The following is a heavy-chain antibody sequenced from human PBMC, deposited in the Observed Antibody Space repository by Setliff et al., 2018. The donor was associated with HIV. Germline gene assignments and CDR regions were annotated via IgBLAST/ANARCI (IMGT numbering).Heavy chain of an antibody. CDR1: GFTFSSYA. J-gene: IGHJ6*02. V-gene: IGHV3-23*01. Sequence: SGFTFSSYAMSWVRQAPGKGLEWVSVISGSGGTTYYADSVKGRFTISRDDDRNFLFLQMNSLRAEDTAIYFCARSFPYYYESSGLYAMDVWGQGTTVTVSS. D-gene: IGHD3-22*01. CDR3: ARSFPYYYESSGLYAMDV. CDR2: ISGSGGTT.